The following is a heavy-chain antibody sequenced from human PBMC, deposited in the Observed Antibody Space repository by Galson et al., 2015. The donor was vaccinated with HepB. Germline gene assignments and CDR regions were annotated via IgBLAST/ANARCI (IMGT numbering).Heavy chain of an antibody. CDR3: ARGPEKYSSSNGPLDY. CDR2: ISYDGSNK. CDR1: GFTFSSYA. Sequence: SLRLSCAAYGFTFSSYAMHWVRQAPGKGLECVAVISYDGSNKYYADSVKGRFTISRDNSKNTLYLQMNSLRAEDTAVNYCARGPEKYSSSNGPLDYWGQGTLVTVSS. V-gene: IGHV3-30-3*01. D-gene: IGHD6-6*01. J-gene: IGHJ4*02.